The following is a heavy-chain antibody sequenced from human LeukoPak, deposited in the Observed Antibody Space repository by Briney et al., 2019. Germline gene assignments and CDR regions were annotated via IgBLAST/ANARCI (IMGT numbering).Heavy chain of an antibody. CDR3: VRGGWELDY. V-gene: IGHV3-7*01. CDR1: GFTFKYYW. D-gene: IGHD1-26*01. J-gene: IGHJ4*02. Sequence: PGGSLRLSCAASGFTFKYYWMAWVRQAPGKGLKWVAHMKEDGTEEYYVDSVKGRFTIFRDDAKSSLFLQMNSLTAEDTALYYCVRGGWELDYWGQGNLVTVSS. CDR2: MKEDGTEE.